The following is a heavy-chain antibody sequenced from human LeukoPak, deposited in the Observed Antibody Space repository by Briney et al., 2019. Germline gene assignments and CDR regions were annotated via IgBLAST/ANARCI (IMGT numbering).Heavy chain of an antibody. J-gene: IGHJ5*02. CDR1: GGSISSYY. CDR3: ATSDNKNWYWFDP. V-gene: IGHV4-59*01. CDR2: MYYSGST. Sequence: SSETLSLTCTVSGGSISSYYWTWIRQPPGKGLEWIGYMYYSGSTNYNPSLKSRVTISADTSKNQFSLKLSSVTAADTAVYYCATSDNKNWYWFDPWGQGTLVTVSS. D-gene: IGHD1-7*01.